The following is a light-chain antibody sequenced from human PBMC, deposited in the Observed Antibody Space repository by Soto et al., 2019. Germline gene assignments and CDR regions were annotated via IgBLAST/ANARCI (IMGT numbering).Light chain of an antibody. CDR2: GAS. CDR3: QQYNIWPPAT. V-gene: IGKV3-15*01. CDR1: QTITSN. Sequence: EIVMTQSPATLSVSPGGRATLSCRASQTITSNLAWYQQKPGQAPRLLIYGASTRATGIAARFSGSGSGTEFTLTISSLQSEDFALYYCQQYNIWPPATFGQGPKVEIK. J-gene: IGKJ1*01.